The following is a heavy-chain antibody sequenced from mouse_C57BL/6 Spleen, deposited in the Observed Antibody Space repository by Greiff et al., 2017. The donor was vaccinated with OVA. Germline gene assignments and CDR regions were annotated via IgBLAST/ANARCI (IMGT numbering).Heavy chain of an antibody. J-gene: IGHJ4*01. CDR1: GFTFSSYG. CDR2: ISRGGSYT. V-gene: IGHV5-6*01. D-gene: IGHD2-3*01. Sequence: EVQVVESGGDLVKPGGSLKLSCAASGFTFSSYGMSWVRQTPDKRLEWVATISRGGSYTYYPDSVKGRFTLSRDNAKNTLYLQMSSLKSEDTAMYYCARQEGYYHYYYAMDYWGQGTSVTVSS. CDR3: ARQEGYYHYYYAMDY.